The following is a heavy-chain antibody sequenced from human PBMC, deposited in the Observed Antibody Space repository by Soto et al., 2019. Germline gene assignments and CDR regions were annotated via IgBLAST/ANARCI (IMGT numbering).Heavy chain of an antibody. J-gene: IGHJ4*02. CDR3: ARMGLLYYFDI. CDR1: GDSISGYY. CDR2: IYTAENT. Sequence: SETLSLTCTVSGDSISGYYWSWIRQPAGKGLEWIGRIYTAENTNYKSPLKSRVTMSVDTSKNLFSLRLNSVTAADTAVYYCARMGLLYYFDIWGQGTLVTVSS. V-gene: IGHV4-4*07. D-gene: IGHD1-26*01.